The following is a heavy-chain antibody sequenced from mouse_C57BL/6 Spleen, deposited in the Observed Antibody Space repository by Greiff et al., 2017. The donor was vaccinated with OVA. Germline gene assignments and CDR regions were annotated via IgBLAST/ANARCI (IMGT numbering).Heavy chain of an antibody. V-gene: IGHV5-17*01. Sequence: EVKLVESGGGLVKPGGSLKLSCAASGFTFSDYGMHWVRQAPEKGLEWVAYISSGSSTIYYADTVTGRFTISRDNAKNTLFLQMTSLRSEDTAMYYCARFSNYFDYWGQGTTLTVSS. D-gene: IGHD1-1*01. J-gene: IGHJ2*01. CDR3: ARFSNYFDY. CDR2: ISSGSSTI. CDR1: GFTFSDYG.